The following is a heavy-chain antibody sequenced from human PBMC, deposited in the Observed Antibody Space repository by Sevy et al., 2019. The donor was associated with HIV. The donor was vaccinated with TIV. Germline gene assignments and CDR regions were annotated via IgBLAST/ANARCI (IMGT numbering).Heavy chain of an antibody. D-gene: IGHD6-19*01. CDR2: LDNNGDNT. J-gene: IGHJ4*02. V-gene: IGHV3-23*01. CDR1: GFTFDNYA. CDR3: AQAGGGWNYIDS. Sequence: GGSLRLSCAASGFTFDNYAMTWVRQTPGKGLEWVSTLDNNGDNTNNADSVKGRFTISRDNSKNTRYLQMDSLRAEDTAIYSCAQAGGGWNYIDSSGQGTLVTVSS.